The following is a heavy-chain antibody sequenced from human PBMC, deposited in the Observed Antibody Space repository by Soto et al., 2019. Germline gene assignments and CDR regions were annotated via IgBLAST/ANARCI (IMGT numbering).Heavy chain of an antibody. V-gene: IGHV3-48*01. CDR1: GFTFNSYS. CDR3: ARFPPFGVVPGFDY. D-gene: IGHD3-3*01. Sequence: EVQLVESGGGLVQPGGSLRLSCAASGFTFNSYSMNWVRQAPGKGLEWVSYISSISSTIYYADSVKGRFTISRDNAKNSLYLQMNSLRAQDTAVYYCARFPPFGVVPGFDYWGQGTLVTVSS. CDR2: ISSISSTI. J-gene: IGHJ4*02.